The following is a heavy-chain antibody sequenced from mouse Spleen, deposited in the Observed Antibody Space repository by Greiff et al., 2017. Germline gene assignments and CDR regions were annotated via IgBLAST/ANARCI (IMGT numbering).Heavy chain of an antibody. J-gene: IGHJ2*01. CDR3: ARSRRTGFFDY. CDR1: GYSITSDYA. V-gene: IGHV3-2*02. D-gene: IGHD4-1*01. CDR2: ISYSGST. Sequence: DVKLVESGPGLVKPSQSLSLTCTVTGYSITSDYAWNWIRQFPGNKLEWMGYISYSGSTSYNPSLKSRISITRDTSKNQFFLQLNSVTTEDTATYYCARSRRTGFFDYWGQGTTLTVSS.